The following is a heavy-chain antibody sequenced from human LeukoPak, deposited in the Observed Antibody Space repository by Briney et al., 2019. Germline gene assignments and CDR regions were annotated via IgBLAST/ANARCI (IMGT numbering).Heavy chain of an antibody. Sequence: GGSLRLSCGASGFTFSSYAMSWVRQAPGKGLEWVSVISGSGGTTYYADPVKGRFTISRDNSKNTLYLQMNSLRAEDTAVYYCAKEFYSGSYYATVLFDYWGQGTLVTVSS. D-gene: IGHD1-26*01. V-gene: IGHV3-23*01. CDR3: AKEFYSGSYYATVLFDY. CDR2: ISGSGGTT. CDR1: GFTFSSYA. J-gene: IGHJ4*02.